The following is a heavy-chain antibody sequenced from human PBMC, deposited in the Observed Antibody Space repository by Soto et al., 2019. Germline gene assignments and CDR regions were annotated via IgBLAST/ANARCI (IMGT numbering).Heavy chain of an antibody. CDR1: GFTFSIYA. CDR2: ISTNGGST. CDR3: VKGEYYYDSSGYYPFDY. J-gene: IGHJ4*02. Sequence: GGSLRLSCSASGFTFSIYATHWVRQAPGKGLEYVSSISTNGGSTDYADSEKGRFTISRDNSKKKAYLQMRSQRVEDTAVYYCVKGEYYYDSSGYYPFDYWGQGT. V-gene: IGHV3-64D*06. D-gene: IGHD3-22*01.